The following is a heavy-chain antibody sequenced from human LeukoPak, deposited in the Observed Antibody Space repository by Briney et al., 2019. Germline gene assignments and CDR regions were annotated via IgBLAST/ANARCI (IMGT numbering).Heavy chain of an antibody. J-gene: IGHJ6*03. CDR1: GFTFDDYA. Sequence: GGSLRLSCAASGFTFDDYAMHWVRQAPGKGLEWVSGISWNSGSIGYVDSVKGRFTISRDNAKNSLYLQMSSLRAEDTALYYCARLEGQWPYTYYYYYMDVWGKGTTVTVSS. CDR3: ARLEGQWPYTYYYYYMDV. D-gene: IGHD6-19*01. V-gene: IGHV3-9*01. CDR2: ISWNSGSI.